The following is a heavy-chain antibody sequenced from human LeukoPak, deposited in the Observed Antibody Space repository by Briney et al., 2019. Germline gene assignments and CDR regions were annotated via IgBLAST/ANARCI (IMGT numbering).Heavy chain of an antibody. CDR2: ISSSSSYI. V-gene: IGHV3-21*01. Sequence: GGSLRLSCAASGFTFSSYSMNWVRQAPGEGLEWVSSISSSSSYIYYADSVKGRFTISRDNAKNSLYLQMNSLRAEDTAVYYCATSVVTADAFDIWGRGTMVTVSS. CDR1: GFTFSSYS. J-gene: IGHJ3*02. CDR3: ATSVVTADAFDI. D-gene: IGHD2-21*02.